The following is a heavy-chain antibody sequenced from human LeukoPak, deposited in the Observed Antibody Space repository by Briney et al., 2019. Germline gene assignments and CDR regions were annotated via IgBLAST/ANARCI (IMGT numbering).Heavy chain of an antibody. CDR2: IYYSGST. Sequence: ASETLSLTCTVSGGSISSYYWSWIRQPPGKGLEWIGYIYYSGSTNYNPSLKSRVTISVDTSKNQFSLKLSSVTAADTAVYYCARHPEGMDVWGQGTTVTVSS. CDR3: ARHPEGMDV. J-gene: IGHJ6*02. V-gene: IGHV4-59*08. CDR1: GGSISSYY.